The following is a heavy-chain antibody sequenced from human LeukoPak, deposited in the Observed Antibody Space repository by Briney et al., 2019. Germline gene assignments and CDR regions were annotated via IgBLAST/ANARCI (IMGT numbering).Heavy chain of an antibody. CDR3: ARTDYGDYTDAFDI. CDR1: GYTFTGYY. CDR2: ISAYNGNT. V-gene: IGHV1-18*04. D-gene: IGHD4-17*01. J-gene: IGHJ3*02. Sequence: ASVKVSCKASGYTFTGYYMHWVRPAPGQGLEWMGWISAYNGNTNYAQKLQGRVTMTTDTSTSTAYMELRSLRSDDTAVYYCARTDYGDYTDAFDIWGQGTMVTVSS.